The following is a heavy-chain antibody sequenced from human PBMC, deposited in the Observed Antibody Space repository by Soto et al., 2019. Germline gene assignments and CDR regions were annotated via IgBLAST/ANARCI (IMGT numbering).Heavy chain of an antibody. D-gene: IGHD2-15*01. V-gene: IGHV3-33*05. CDR2: VEYNGETK. Sequence: QVQLVESGGGVVQPGTSLRLSCVASGFTFSSYGIHWVRQAPGKGLEWVGLVEYNGETKFYADSVKGRVTISRDNSNRAAYLHVNSLKADDTGVYYCAREGDDHCSGTRCFHYYGLDVWGQGTTVIVSS. CDR1: GFTFSSYG. J-gene: IGHJ6*02. CDR3: AREGDDHCSGTRCFHYYGLDV.